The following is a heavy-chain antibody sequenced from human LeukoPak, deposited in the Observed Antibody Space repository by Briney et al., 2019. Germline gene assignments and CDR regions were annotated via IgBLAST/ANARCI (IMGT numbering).Heavy chain of an antibody. Sequence: ASVKVSCKTSGYSFTAYFMHWVRLAPGQGLEWMGWIDPNSGGTDYAQKFQGRVTMTRDTSISTAYMELSSLMSGDTAIYYCARGGGGLQHWGQGTLVTVSS. D-gene: IGHD2-15*01. J-gene: IGHJ1*01. CDR3: ARGGGGLQH. CDR1: GYSFTAYF. CDR2: IDPNSGGT. V-gene: IGHV1-2*02.